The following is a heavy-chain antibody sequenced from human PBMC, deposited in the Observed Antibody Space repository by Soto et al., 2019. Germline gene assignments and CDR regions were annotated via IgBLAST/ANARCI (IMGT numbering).Heavy chain of an antibody. V-gene: IGHV3-74*01. Sequence: GGSLRLSCAASGFTFSSDWMHWVRQAPGKGLVWVSRINTDERSTSYADSVKGRFTSSRDNAKNTLYLQMNSLRAEDTAVYYCARDTGGLDYWGQGTLVTVS. D-gene: IGHD4-4*01. CDR1: GFTFSSDW. CDR2: INTDERST. CDR3: ARDTGGLDY. J-gene: IGHJ4*02.